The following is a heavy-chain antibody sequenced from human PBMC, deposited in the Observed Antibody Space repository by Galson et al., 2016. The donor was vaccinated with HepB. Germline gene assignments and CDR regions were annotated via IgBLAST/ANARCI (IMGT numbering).Heavy chain of an antibody. CDR3: ARQDFPHCGGYCYWSSGPHFFDF. Sequence: SETLSLTCTISGGSISTRSYYWGWIRQPPGKGLEWIGSIVYSGSSYYTPSLKSRVTIAVDTSENQFSLKLSSVTAADTAVYYCARQDFPHCGGYCYWSSGPHFFDFWGQGTLVTVSS. D-gene: IGHD2-21*02. CDR1: GGSISTRSYY. V-gene: IGHV4-39*01. J-gene: IGHJ4*02. CDR2: IVYSGSS.